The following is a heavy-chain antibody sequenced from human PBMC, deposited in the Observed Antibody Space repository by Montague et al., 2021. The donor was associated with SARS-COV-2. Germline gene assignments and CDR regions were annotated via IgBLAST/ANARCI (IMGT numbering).Heavy chain of an antibody. CDR1: GGSISSSSYY. V-gene: IGHV4-39*01. D-gene: IGHD3-9*01. J-gene: IGHJ5*02. CDR2: IYYSGST. Sequence: SETLSLTCTVSGGSISSSSYYWGWIRQPPGKGLEWIGSIYYSGSTYYNPSLKSRVTISVDTSKNQFSLKLSSVTAADMAVYYCARRSYDILTGYSIPNWFDPWGQGTLATVSS. CDR3: ARRSYDILTGYSIPNWFDP.